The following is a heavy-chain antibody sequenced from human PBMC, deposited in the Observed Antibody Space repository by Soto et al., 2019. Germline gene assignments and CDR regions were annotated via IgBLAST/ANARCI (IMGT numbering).Heavy chain of an antibody. Sequence: QLQLQESGSGLVKPSQTLSLTCAVSGGSISSGGYSWSWIRQPPGKGLKWIGYIYHSGSTYYNPSLKSRVTISVDRSKNQFSLKLSSVTAADTAVYYCARVRYILTGYYFDYWGQGTLVTVSS. D-gene: IGHD3-9*01. V-gene: IGHV4-30-2*01. CDR1: GGSISSGGYS. CDR2: IYHSGST. CDR3: ARVRYILTGYYFDY. J-gene: IGHJ4*02.